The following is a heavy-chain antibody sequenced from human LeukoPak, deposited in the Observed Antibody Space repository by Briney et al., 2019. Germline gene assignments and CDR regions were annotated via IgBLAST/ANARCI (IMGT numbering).Heavy chain of an antibody. CDR1: GFTFRSYA. CDR3: AKITGGDRGYCTWTSCNQGGWFDP. Sequence: GGSLRLPCAASGFTFRSYAIIWVRQGPGQGLEWVSGISGSGMYTYYADSVKGRFTISRDNSKNTVYLQMNSLRAEDTAVYYCAKITGGDRGYCTWTSCNQGGWFDPWGQGTLVTVSS. D-gene: IGHD2-2*01. V-gene: IGHV3-23*01. CDR2: ISGSGMYT. J-gene: IGHJ5*02.